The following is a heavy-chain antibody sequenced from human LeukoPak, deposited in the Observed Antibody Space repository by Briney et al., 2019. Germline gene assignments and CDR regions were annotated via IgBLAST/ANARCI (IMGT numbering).Heavy chain of an antibody. J-gene: IGHJ4*02. D-gene: IGHD3-22*01. CDR2: ISWNGGRT. V-gene: IGHV3-20*03. CDR3: ARVQQYDKFDY. Sequence: SWVRQPPGKGLEWVSGISWNGGRTAYADSVKGRFTISRDDAKNSLYLQLNSLRAEDTALYYCARVQQYDKFDYWGQGTLVTVSS.